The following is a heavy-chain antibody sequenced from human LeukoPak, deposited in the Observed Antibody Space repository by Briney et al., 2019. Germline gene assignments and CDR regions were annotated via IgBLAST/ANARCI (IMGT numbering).Heavy chain of an antibody. V-gene: IGHV3-23*01. CDR3: AWHYYAGTGYDY. CDR1: RLHLNRNA. D-gene: IGHD3-22*01. Sequence: GGSLRLSRSASRLHLNRNAMTWVRQAPGKGLEWVSAISETGGGTYHADSVKGRFTISRHNSRNTLYLQMNRHKAERTVRYYCAWHYYAGTGYDYWGQGTLVTVSS. CDR2: ISETGGGT. J-gene: IGHJ4*02.